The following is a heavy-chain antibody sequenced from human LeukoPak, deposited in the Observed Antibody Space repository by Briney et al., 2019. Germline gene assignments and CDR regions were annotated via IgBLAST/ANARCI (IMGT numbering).Heavy chain of an antibody. CDR2: ISSSSSYI. Sequence: PGGSLRLSCAASGFTFSSYSMNWVRQAPGKGLEWVSSISSSSSYIYYADSVKGRFTISRDNAKNSLYLQMNSLRAEDTAVYYCARDPGRDYYFDYWGQGTLVTVSS. V-gene: IGHV3-21*01. CDR1: GFTFSSYS. J-gene: IGHJ4*02. CDR3: ARDPGRDYYFDY.